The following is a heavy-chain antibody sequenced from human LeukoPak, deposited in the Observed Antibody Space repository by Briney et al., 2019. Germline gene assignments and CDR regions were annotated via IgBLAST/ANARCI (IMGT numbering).Heavy chain of an antibody. CDR1: GGSISTITYY. CDR3: AREHDSTGYYDY. J-gene: IGHJ4*02. CDR2: MYYRGNT. Sequence: SETLSLTCTVSGGSISTITYYWGWIRQPPGKGLEWVGHMYYRGNTFYNPSLKSRVTISVDTSKNQFSLKLSSVTAADTAVYYCAREHDSTGYYDYWGQGTLVTVSS. V-gene: IGHV4-39*07. D-gene: IGHD3-22*01.